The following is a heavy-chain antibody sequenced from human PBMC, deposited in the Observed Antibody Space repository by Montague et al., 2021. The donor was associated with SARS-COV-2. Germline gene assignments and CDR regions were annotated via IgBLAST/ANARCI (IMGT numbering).Heavy chain of an antibody. CDR2: ISTSAYTT. D-gene: IGHD3-16*02. CDR1: GFTFSNYD. CDR3: TRDYRSIVGDGLDI. J-gene: IGHJ3*02. V-gene: IGHV3-48*03. Sequence: SLRLSCAASGFTFSNYDMNWVRQAPGKGPEWIPYISTSAYTTSYAGSVKGRFTISRDNGKNSLYLQMNSLGVEDTAVYYCTRDYRSIVGDGLDIWGQGTKVTVSS.